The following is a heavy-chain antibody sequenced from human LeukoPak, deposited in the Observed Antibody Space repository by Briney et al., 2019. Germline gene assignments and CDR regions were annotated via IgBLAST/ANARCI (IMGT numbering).Heavy chain of an antibody. Sequence: GGSLRLSCAASGFTFSSYGMHWVRQAPGKGLEWVAVISYDGSNKYYADSVKGRFTISRDNSKNTLYLRMNSLRAEDTAVYYCAKLYDFWSGYYNYFDYWGQGTLVTVSS. V-gene: IGHV3-30*18. D-gene: IGHD3-3*01. J-gene: IGHJ4*02. CDR3: AKLYDFWSGYYNYFDY. CDR1: GFTFSSYG. CDR2: ISYDGSNK.